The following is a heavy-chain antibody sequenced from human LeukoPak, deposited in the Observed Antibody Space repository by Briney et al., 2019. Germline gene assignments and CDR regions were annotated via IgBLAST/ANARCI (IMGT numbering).Heavy chain of an antibody. Sequence: GGSLRLSCAASGFTVSSNYMSWFRQTPGKGLEWVGFIRTKAYGGTAEYAASVKGRFTISRDDSKSIAYLHMNSLKTEDTAVYYCSRGDGWCDYWGQGTLVTVSS. CDR1: GFTVSSNY. D-gene: IGHD6-19*01. CDR2: IRTKAYGGTA. V-gene: IGHV3-49*03. J-gene: IGHJ4*02. CDR3: SRGDGWCDY.